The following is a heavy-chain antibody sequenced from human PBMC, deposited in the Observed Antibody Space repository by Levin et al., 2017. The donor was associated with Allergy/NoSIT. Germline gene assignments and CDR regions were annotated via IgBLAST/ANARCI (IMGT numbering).Heavy chain of an antibody. CDR3: AHSFRWDFLNGHEFDY. V-gene: IGHV2-5*01. CDR2: IHWNDDK. D-gene: IGHD3-3*01. Sequence: SGPTLVKPTQTLTLTCTFSGFSLTTSGVSVGWIRQPPGKGLEWVALIHWNDDKRYSPFLKKRLTITKDTSKNQVVLRMTNMDPVDTATYYCAHSFRWDFLNGHEFDYWGQGILVTVSS. J-gene: IGHJ4*02. CDR1: GFSLTTSGVS.